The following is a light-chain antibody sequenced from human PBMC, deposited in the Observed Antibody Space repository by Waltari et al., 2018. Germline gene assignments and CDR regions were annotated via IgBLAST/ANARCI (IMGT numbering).Light chain of an antibody. Sequence: QSALTQPASVSGSPGQSVTIFCTGTSNDVGGYNLVSWYQEHPGQAPRGIIHDVVDWPSGVSDLLSCCKSGNTASLTISGLQAEDEADYYCISQSSNNVVLFGRGTKLTVL. CDR1: SNDVGGYNL. V-gene: IGLV2-14*01. CDR3: ISQSSNNVVL. J-gene: IGLJ2*01. CDR2: DVV.